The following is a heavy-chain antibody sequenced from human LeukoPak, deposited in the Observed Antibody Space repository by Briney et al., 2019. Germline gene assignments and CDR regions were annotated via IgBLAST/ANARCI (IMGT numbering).Heavy chain of an antibody. CDR1: GYTFTINY. D-gene: IGHD6-13*01. V-gene: IGHV1-2*02. CDR2: INPNSGGS. J-gene: IGHJ5*01. CDR3: ARGYGSSWFDY. Sequence: ASVKVSCKASGYTFTINYIHWARQAPGQGLEWMGWINPNSGGSNHAQRFQGRVTMTRDTSISTAYMELTSLTSDDTAVYYCARGYGSSWFDYWGQGALVTVSS.